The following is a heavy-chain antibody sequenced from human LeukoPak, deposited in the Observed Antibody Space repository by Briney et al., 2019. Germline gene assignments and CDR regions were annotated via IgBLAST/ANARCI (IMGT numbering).Heavy chain of an antibody. CDR1: GFTFSSYS. D-gene: IGHD6-6*01. CDR3: ARGLDSSSDAFDI. V-gene: IGHV3-21*01. Sequence: GSLRLSCAASGFTFSSYSMNWVRQAPGKGLEWVSSISSSSSYIYYADSVKGRFTISRDNAKNSLYLQMNSLRAEDTAVYYCARGLDSSSDAFDIWGQGTMVTVSS. J-gene: IGHJ3*02. CDR2: ISSSSSYI.